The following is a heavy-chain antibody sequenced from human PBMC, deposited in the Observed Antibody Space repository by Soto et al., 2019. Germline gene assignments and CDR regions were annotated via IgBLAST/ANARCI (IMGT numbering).Heavy chain of an antibody. CDR3: ARGHSYGKFDY. Sequence: PGGSLRLSCVASGFTFSDYNMNWVRQAPGKGLEWVSFISGRSNTIYYADSVKGRFTVSRDTSKNVLFLEMNSLRAEDTAVYYCARGHSYGKFDYWGQGTLVT. V-gene: IGHV3-48*04. CDR2: ISGRSNTI. D-gene: IGHD5-18*01. CDR1: GFTFSDYN. J-gene: IGHJ4*02.